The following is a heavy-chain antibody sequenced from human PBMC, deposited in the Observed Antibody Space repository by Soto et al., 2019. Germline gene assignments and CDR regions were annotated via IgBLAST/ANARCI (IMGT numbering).Heavy chain of an antibody. Sequence: QVQLVQSGAEVKKPGASVKVSCKASGYTFTNYDINWVRQAPGKGLEWMGWMDPKSGNTDYAQKFQGRVTITRNTSSSTAYLEVSSLSSAATAVYFCARGRGWRDYWGQGSLVTVSS. V-gene: IGHV1-8*01. CDR2: MDPKSGNT. CDR1: GYTFTNYD. CDR3: ARGRGWRDY. D-gene: IGHD2-15*01. J-gene: IGHJ4*02.